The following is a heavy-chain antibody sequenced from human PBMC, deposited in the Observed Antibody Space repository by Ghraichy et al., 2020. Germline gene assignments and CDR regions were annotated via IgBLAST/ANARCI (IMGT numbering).Heavy chain of an antibody. J-gene: IGHJ4*02. Sequence: GESLNISCAASGFTFSSYAMSWVRQAPGEGLEWVSTISGSGGSTYYADSVKGRFTISRDNSKNTLYVQMTSLRAEDTAVYYCALRYFYGLSFDYWGQGTLVTVSS. CDR2: ISGSGGST. V-gene: IGHV3-23*01. CDR3: ALRYFYGLSFDY. CDR1: GFTFSSYA. D-gene: IGHD3-9*01.